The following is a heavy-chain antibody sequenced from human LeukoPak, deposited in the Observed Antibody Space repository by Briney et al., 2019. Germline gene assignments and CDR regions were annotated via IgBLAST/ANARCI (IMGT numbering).Heavy chain of an antibody. CDR1: GFTFSNAW. J-gene: IGHJ4*02. V-gene: IGHV3-15*01. CDR3: TTGSLPICGGDCWDFDC. CDR2: IKSKTDGGTT. D-gene: IGHD2-21*02. Sequence: GGSLRLSCAASGFTFSNAWMSWVRQAPGKGLEWVGRIKSKTDGGTTDYAAPVKGRFTISRDDSKNTLYLQMNSLKTEDTAVYYCTTGSLPICGGDCWDFDCWGQGTLVTVSS.